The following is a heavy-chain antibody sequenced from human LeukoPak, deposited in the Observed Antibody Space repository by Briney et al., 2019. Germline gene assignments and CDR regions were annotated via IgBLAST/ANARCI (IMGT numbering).Heavy chain of an antibody. CDR2: IRWKSGSI. CDR3: AKDLCAVTTGCAFDM. J-gene: IGHJ3*02. D-gene: IGHD4-17*01. Sequence: GRSLRLSCAASGFTLDDYAMHWVRQAPGKGLWWVSVIRWKSGSIGFPDSVKGRFTISRQNAKNSLYLQMNSLRAEDMALYYCAKDLCAVTTGCAFDMWGQGTMVTVSS. CDR1: GFTLDDYA. V-gene: IGHV3-9*03.